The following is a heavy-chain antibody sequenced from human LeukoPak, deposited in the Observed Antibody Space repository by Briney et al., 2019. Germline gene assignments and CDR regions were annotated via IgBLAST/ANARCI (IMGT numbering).Heavy chain of an antibody. CDR3: ARDTEWAFDY. CDR2: INQNSGTI. CDR1: GFTFSSYS. Sequence: GGSLRLSCAASGFTFSSYSMNWVRQAPGKGLEWISYINQNSGTIYYADSVKGRLTISRDNAKNSLYLQMNSLRDEDTAVYYCARDTEWAFDYWGQGTLVTVSS. D-gene: IGHD1-26*01. V-gene: IGHV3-48*02. J-gene: IGHJ4*02.